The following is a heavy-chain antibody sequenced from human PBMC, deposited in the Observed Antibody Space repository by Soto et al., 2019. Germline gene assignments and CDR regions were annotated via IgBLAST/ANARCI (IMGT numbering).Heavy chain of an antibody. V-gene: IGHV4-39*01. D-gene: IGHD4-17*01. CDR1: GGSISSSSYY. Sequence: PSETLSLTCTVSGGSISSSSYYWGWIRQPPGKGLEWIGSIYYSGSTYYNPSLKSRVTISVDTSKNQFSLKLSSVTAADTAVYYCARYTTVVTLWESPLPAGMDVWGQGTTVTVSS. CDR2: IYYSGST. CDR3: ARYTTVVTLWESPLPAGMDV. J-gene: IGHJ6*02.